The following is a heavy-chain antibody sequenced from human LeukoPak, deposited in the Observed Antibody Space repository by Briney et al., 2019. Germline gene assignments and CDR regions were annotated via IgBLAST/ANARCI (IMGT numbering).Heavy chain of an antibody. D-gene: IGHD3-22*01. CDR2: IYTSGST. CDR3: ARDDTMIYTKRYYYYYYYMDV. J-gene: IGHJ6*03. CDR1: GGSISSGSYY. Sequence: SETLSLTCTVSGGSISSGSYYWSWIRQPAGKGLEWIGRIYTSGSTNYNPSLKSRVTISVDTSKNQFSLKLSSVTAADTAVYYCARDDTMIYTKRYYYYYYYMDVWGKGTTVTVSS. V-gene: IGHV4-61*02.